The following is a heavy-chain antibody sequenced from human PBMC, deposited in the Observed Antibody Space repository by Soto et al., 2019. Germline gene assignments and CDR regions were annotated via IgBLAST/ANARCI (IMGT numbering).Heavy chain of an antibody. Sequence: GGSLRLSCAASGFTFSSYGMHWVRQAPGKGLEWVAVISYDGSNKYYADSVKGRFTISRDNSKNTLYLQMNSLRAEDTAVYYCAKDRGQWLVLGYYYYYGMDVWGQGTTVTVSS. CDR2: ISYDGSNK. CDR1: GFTFSSYG. D-gene: IGHD6-19*01. V-gene: IGHV3-30*18. J-gene: IGHJ6*02. CDR3: AKDRGQWLVLGYYYYYGMDV.